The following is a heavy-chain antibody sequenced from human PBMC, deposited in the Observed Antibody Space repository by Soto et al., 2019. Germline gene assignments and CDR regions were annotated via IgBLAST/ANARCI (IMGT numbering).Heavy chain of an antibody. Sequence: QVQLVESGGGVVQPGRSLRLSCAASGFTFSSYGMHWVRQAPGKGLEWVAVISYDGSNKYYADSVKGRFTISRDNSKNTLYLQMNSLRAEDTAVYYCAKVASAAGTGFDYWGQGTLVTVSS. V-gene: IGHV3-30*18. CDR2: ISYDGSNK. CDR3: AKVASAAGTGFDY. D-gene: IGHD6-13*01. CDR1: GFTFSSYG. J-gene: IGHJ4*02.